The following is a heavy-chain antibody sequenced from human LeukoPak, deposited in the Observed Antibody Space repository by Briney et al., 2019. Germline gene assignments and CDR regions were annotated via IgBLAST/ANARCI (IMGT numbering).Heavy chain of an antibody. CDR1: GFTFSSYA. Sequence: GGSLRLSCAASGFTFSSYAMHWVRQAPGKGLEYVSAISSNGGSTYYANSVKGRFTISRDNSKNTLYLQMGSLRAEDMAVYYCARGLMTTSHMDVWGKGTTVTVSS. CDR3: ARGLMTTSHMDV. CDR2: ISSNGGST. D-gene: IGHD4-17*01. V-gene: IGHV3-64*01. J-gene: IGHJ6*03.